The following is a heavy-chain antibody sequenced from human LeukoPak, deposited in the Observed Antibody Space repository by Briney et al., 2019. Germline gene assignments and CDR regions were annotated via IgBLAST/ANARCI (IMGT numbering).Heavy chain of an antibody. CDR2: INQDGSEK. D-gene: IGHD5-24*01. Sequence: GGSLRLTCAVSGLTFRSYWMSWVRQAPGKGLEWVANINQDGSEKYFLDSVRGRFTISRDNAKNSLALQMNTLRAEDTAVYYCARERDGRFFDYWGQGTLVTVSS. CDR3: ARERDGRFFDY. CDR1: GLTFRSYW. J-gene: IGHJ4*02. V-gene: IGHV3-7*01.